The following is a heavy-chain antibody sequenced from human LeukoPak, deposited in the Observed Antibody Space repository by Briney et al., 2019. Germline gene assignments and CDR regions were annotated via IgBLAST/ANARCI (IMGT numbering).Heavy chain of an antibody. CDR2: INPNSGGT. CDR3: ARKRITMVRGDLKGANWFDP. J-gene: IGHJ5*02. Sequence: ASVMVSCKASGYTFTGYYMHWVRQAPGQGLEWMGWINPNSGGTNYAQKFQGRVTMTRDTSISTAYMELSRLRSDDTAVYYCARKRITMVRGDLKGANWFDPWGQGTLVTVSS. D-gene: IGHD3-10*01. CDR1: GYTFTGYY. V-gene: IGHV1-2*02.